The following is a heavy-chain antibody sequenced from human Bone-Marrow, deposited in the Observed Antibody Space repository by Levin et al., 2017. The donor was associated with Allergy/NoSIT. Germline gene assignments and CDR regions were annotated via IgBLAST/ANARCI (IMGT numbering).Heavy chain of an antibody. CDR3: ARHAQSRQTYYYYYYMDV. CDR1: SDSLSRYS. Sequence: GSLRLSCTVSSDSLSRYSWSWIRQAPGKGLEWIGYSGSTNYYPSLKSRVTISVDTSKNQLSLKLSSVTAADTAVYYCARHAQSRQTYYYYYYMDVWGTGTTVIVSS. D-gene: IGHD6-19*01. CDR2: SGST. J-gene: IGHJ6*03. V-gene: IGHV4-59*08.